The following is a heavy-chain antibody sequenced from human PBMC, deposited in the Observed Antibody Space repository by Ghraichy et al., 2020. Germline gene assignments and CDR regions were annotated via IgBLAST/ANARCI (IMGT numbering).Heavy chain of an antibody. V-gene: IGHV3-21*01. Sequence: GGSLRLSCAASGFTFSSYAMSWVRQAPGKGLEWVSAISSSSSYIYYADSVKGRFTISRDNAKNSLYLLMNSLRAEDTAVYYCARGGGSISLSYWGQGTLVTVSS. D-gene: IGHD3-3*02. J-gene: IGHJ4*02. CDR1: GFTFSSYA. CDR3: ARGGGSISLSY. CDR2: ISSSSSYI.